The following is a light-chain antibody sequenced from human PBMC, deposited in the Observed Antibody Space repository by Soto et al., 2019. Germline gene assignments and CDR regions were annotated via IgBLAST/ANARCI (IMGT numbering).Light chain of an antibody. J-gene: IGLJ1*01. CDR2: EVT. CDR3: SSYAGSNNYV. V-gene: IGLV2-8*01. CDR1: SSDVGGYNY. Sequence: QSALTQPRSASGSPGQSVTISCTGPSSDVGGYNYVSWYQQHPGKALKLLIYEVTKRPSGVPDRFYGSKSGNTASLTVSGLQAEDEADYFCSSYAGSNNYVFGTGTKVTVL.